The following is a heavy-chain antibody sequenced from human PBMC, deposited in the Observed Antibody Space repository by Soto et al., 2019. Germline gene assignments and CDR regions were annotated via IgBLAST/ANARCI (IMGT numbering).Heavy chain of an antibody. CDR2: IYYSGGSY. Sequence: KPSETLSLTCTVSGGSISSGGYYWSWIRQHPGKGLEWIGYIYYSGGSYYYNPSLKSRLTISGDTSKNQFSLKLSSVTAADTAVYYCARGGVGATTRGDFDFWGQGTLVTVSS. CDR3: ARGGVGATTRGDFDF. V-gene: IGHV4-31*03. CDR1: GGSISSGGYY. D-gene: IGHD1-26*01. J-gene: IGHJ4*02.